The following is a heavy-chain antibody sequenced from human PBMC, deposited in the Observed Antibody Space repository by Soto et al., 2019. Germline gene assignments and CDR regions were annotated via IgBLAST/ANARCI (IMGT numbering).Heavy chain of an antibody. CDR3: ARLGDWGGDCYLDY. CDR1: GFSISDNY. J-gene: IGHJ4*02. D-gene: IGHD2-21*02. Sequence: GGSLRLSCAASGFSISDNYMTWVRQAPGKGLEWVSVLYSGGTATSYADSVKGRFTVSRDTSKNTLSLQLNSLRAEDTAVYYCARLGDWGGDCYLDYWGQGTLVTVSS. CDR2: LYSGGTAT. V-gene: IGHV3-53*01.